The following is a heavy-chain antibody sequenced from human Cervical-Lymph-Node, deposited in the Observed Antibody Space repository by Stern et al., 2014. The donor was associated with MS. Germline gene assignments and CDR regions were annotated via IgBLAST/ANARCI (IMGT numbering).Heavy chain of an antibody. Sequence: EVHLVESGGGLVQPGGSLRLSCAGSGFTFSHYWMTWVRQAPRKGLEWVASINKDGSEKYYVDSLKGRFTISRDNAKNSLYLQMTSMRADDTAVYYCARKTTAKNWGQGTLVTVSS. CDR3: ARKTTAKN. V-gene: IGHV3-7*01. D-gene: IGHD4-17*01. CDR2: INKDGSEK. J-gene: IGHJ4*02. CDR1: GFTFSHYW.